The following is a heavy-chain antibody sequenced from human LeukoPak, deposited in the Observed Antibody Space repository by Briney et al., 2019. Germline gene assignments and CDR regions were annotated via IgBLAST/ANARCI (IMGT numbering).Heavy chain of an antibody. CDR2: INHSGST. CDR1: GGSFSGYY. CDR3: ARGSGTMVRGVMLWFDP. J-gene: IGHJ5*02. Sequence: SETLSLTCAVYGGSFSGYYWSWIRQPPGKGLEWIGEINHSGSTNYNPSLKSRVTISVDTSKNQFSLKLSSVTAADTAVYYCARGSGTMVRGVMLWFDPWGQGTLVTVSS. D-gene: IGHD3-10*01. V-gene: IGHV4-34*01.